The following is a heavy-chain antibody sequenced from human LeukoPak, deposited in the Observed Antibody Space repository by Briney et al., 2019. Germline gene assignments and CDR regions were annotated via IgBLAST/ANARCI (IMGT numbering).Heavy chain of an antibody. D-gene: IGHD4-17*01. V-gene: IGHV3-33*06. CDR3: AKDYGDYAPPRAFDI. J-gene: IGHJ3*02. CDR2: IWYDGSNK. Sequence: GGSLRLSCAASGFTFSSYGMHWLRQAPGKGLEWVAVIWYDGSNKYYADSVKGRFTISRDNSKNTMYLQMNSLRAEDTAVYYCAKDYGDYAPPRAFDIWGQGTMVTVSS. CDR1: GFTFSSYG.